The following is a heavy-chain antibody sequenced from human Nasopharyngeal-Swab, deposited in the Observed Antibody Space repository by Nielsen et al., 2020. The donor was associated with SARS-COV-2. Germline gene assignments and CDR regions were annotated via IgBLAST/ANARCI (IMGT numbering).Heavy chain of an antibody. V-gene: IGHV3-21*01. CDR3: AGAGITMVRAFDY. D-gene: IGHD3-10*01. CDR2: ISSSSSYI. Sequence: VRQAPGKGLEWVSSISSSSSYIYYADSVKGRFTISRDNAKNSLYLQMNSLRAEDTAVYYCAGAGITMVRAFDYWGQGTLVTVSS. J-gene: IGHJ4*02.